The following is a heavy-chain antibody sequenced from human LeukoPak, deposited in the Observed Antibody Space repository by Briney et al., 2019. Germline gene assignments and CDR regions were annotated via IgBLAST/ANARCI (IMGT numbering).Heavy chain of an antibody. J-gene: IGHJ4*02. D-gene: IGHD6-19*01. CDR1: GGSISSGGYY. CDR3: ARLLAVAGPGPFDY. Sequence: PSQTLSLTCTVSGGSISSGGYYWSWIRQHPGKGLEWIGYIYYSGSTYYNPSLESRVTISVDTSKNQFSLKLSSVTAADTAVYYCARLLAVAGPGPFDYWGQGTLVTVSS. V-gene: IGHV4-31*03. CDR2: IYYSGST.